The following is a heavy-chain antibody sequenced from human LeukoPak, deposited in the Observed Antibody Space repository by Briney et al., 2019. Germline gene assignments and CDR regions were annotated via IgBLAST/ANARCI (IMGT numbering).Heavy chain of an antibody. CDR3: ARYGSGSYTGNYYYYYYMDV. CDR1: GFTFSSYW. Sequence: GGSLRLSCAASGFTFSSYWMSWVRQAPGKGLEWVSVIYSGGSTYYADSVKGRFTISRDNSKNTLYLQMNSLRAEDTAVYYCARYGSGSYTGNYYYYYYMDVWGKGTTVTISS. CDR2: IYSGGST. V-gene: IGHV3-53*01. D-gene: IGHD3-10*01. J-gene: IGHJ6*03.